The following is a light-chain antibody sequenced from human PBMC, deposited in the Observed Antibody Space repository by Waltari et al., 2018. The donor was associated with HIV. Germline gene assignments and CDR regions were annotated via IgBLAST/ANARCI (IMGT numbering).Light chain of an antibody. Sequence: QSALTQPASVSGSPGQSITISCTGTSSDIASYNYVSWYQQHPGKAPKLMIYEVRNRPAGVSNRLSGSKSGNTASLTISGLQAEDEADYYCTSYTSSSTWVFGGGTKLTVL. CDR3: TSYTSSSTWV. CDR2: EVR. J-gene: IGLJ3*02. V-gene: IGLV2-14*01. CDR1: SSDIASYNY.